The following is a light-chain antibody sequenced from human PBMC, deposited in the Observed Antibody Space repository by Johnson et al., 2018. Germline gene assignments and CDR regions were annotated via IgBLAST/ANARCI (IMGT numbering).Light chain of an antibody. V-gene: IGLV1-51*02. CDR3: GTLDSSLSAGNV. CDR1: SSNIGNNY. Sequence: QSVLTQPPSVSAAPGQKVTISCSGSSSNIGNNYVSWYQQLPGTAPKLLIYENNKRPSGIPDRFSGSKSGTSATLAITRLQTGDEADYYCGTLDSSLSAGNVFGTGTKVTVL. J-gene: IGLJ1*01. CDR2: ENN.